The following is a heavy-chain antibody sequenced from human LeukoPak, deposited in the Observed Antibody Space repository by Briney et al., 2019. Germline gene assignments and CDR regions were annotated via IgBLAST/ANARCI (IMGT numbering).Heavy chain of an antibody. CDR3: ARDPNIVLMVYAPHFDY. CDR2: IFHSGST. D-gene: IGHD2-8*01. Sequence: SETLSLTCTVSGYSISSGYYWGWIRQPPGKGVEGIGNIFHSGSTYYNPSLKSRVTISVDSSNNRFSLKLNSVTAADTAVYYCARDPNIVLMVYAPHFDYWGQGTLVTVSS. J-gene: IGHJ4*02. CDR1: GYSISSGYY. V-gene: IGHV4-38-2*02.